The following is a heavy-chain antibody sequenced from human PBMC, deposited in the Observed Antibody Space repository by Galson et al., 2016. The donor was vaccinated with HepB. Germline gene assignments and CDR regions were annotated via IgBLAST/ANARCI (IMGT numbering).Heavy chain of an antibody. J-gene: IGHJ1*01. CDR2: FDPEDGET. D-gene: IGHD1-26*01. CDR1: GYTLTELS. Sequence: SVKVSCKVSGYTLTELSMHWVRQAPGKGLEWMGGFDPEDGETIFAQRFQGRVTMTEDTSTDTAYMELSSLRSEDTAVYYCAKGKIVGATSEYFQEWGQGTLVTVSS. CDR3: AKGKIVGATSEYFQE. V-gene: IGHV1-24*01.